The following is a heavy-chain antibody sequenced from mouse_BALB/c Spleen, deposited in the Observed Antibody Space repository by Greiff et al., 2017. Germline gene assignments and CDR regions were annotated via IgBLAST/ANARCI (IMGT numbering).Heavy chain of an antibody. CDR2: IDPYNGGT. D-gene: IGHD2-10*01. CDR1: GYSFTGYN. V-gene: IGHV1S135*01. J-gene: IGHJ4*01. CDR3: ARGSYYGNPYAMDY. Sequence: EVQLQQSGPELGKPGASVKISCKASGYSFTGYNMYWVKQSHRKSLEWIGYIDPYNGGTSYNQKSKGKATLTVDKSSSTAYMHLNSLTSEDSAIYYCARGSYYGNPYAMDYWGQGTSVTVSS.